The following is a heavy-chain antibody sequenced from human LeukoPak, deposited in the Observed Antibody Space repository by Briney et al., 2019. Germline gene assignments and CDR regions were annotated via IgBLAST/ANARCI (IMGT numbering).Heavy chain of an antibody. J-gene: IGHJ4*02. V-gene: IGHV3-7*01. CDR2: MRTGGSVP. Sequence: HSEGSLRLSCEVSGFTFSYYMMTWVRQAPGEGLEWVANMRTGGSVPSYVDSVKGRFTISRDNAKSSLYLQMNNLRVEDTAVYYCARDKDFTIDYWGQGTLVTVSS. CDR3: ARDKDFTIDY. CDR1: GFTFSYYM. D-gene: IGHD3/OR15-3a*01.